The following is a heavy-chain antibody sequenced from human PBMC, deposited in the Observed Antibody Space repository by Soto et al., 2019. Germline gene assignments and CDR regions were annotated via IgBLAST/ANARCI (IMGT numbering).Heavy chain of an antibody. D-gene: IGHD3-10*01. CDR1: AGSISSHY. CDR3: ARGSLAMVRGGYYYYGMDV. J-gene: IGHJ6*02. V-gene: IGHV4-4*07. CDR2: IYTSGST. Sequence: PSETLSLAWTVSAGSISSHYWSWIRPPAGKGLEWIGRIYTSGSTNYNPSFKSRVTISVNTSKNQFSLKLSSVTAADTAVNYCARGSLAMVRGGYYYYGMDVWGQGTTVTVSS.